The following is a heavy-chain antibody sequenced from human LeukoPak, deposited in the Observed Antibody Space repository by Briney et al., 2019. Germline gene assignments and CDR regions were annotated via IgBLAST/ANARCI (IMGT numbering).Heavy chain of an antibody. V-gene: IGHV3-7*02. D-gene: IGHD5-12*01. J-gene: IGHJ4*02. CDR2: IKQNGSET. Sequence: TGGSLRLSCAASGFSYSLYCMIYVREAPGKGLECVDNIKQNGSETYYVASVKGRFTISRDNGKNSLHLQMNSLRAEDTAVYYCVRWATVATKFYYWGQGTLVTVSS. CDR3: VRWATVATKFYY. CDR1: GFSYSLYC.